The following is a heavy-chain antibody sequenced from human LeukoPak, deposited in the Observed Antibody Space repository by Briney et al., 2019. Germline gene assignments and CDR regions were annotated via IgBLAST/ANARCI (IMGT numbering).Heavy chain of an antibody. J-gene: IGHJ4*02. CDR1: GFTFSSYS. CDR3: ARIQSAYSYGYDPFDY. D-gene: IGHD5-18*01. Sequence: GGSLRPSCAASGFTFSSYSMNWVRQAPGKGLEWVSCISSSSSYIYYADSVKGRFTISRDNAKNSLYLQMNSLRAEDTAMYYCARIQSAYSYGYDPFDYWGQGTLVTVSS. V-gene: IGHV3-21*01. CDR2: ISSSSSYI.